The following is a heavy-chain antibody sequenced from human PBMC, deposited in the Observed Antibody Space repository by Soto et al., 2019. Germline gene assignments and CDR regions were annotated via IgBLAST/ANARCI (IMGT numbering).Heavy chain of an antibody. CDR1: GGTFSSYA. J-gene: IGHJ6*02. CDR2: IIPIFGTA. Sequence: ASVKVSCKASGGTFSSYAISWVRQAPGQGLEWMGGIIPIFGTANYAQKFQGRVTITADESTSTAYMELSSLRSEDTAVYYCASTYCSSTSCRGYGRVYYYYYGMDVWGQGTTVTVSS. V-gene: IGHV1-69*13. CDR3: ASTYCSSTSCRGYGRVYYYYYGMDV. D-gene: IGHD2-2*01.